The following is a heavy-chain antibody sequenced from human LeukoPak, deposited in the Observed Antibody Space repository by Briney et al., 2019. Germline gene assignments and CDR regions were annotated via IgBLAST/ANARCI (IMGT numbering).Heavy chain of an antibody. V-gene: IGHV1-18*04. CDR3: ARDDYYYDSVGYYYLDY. CDR1: GYIFISYG. CDR2: ISTYNGHT. Sequence: ASVKFSCKASGYIFISYGINWVRQAPGQGLEWIGWISTYNGHTNFTPQFPDRVTLTTDTSTNKAYMELMGLRSDNTAVYYCARDDYYYDSVGYYYLDYWGQGTLVTVSS. D-gene: IGHD3-22*01. J-gene: IGHJ4*02.